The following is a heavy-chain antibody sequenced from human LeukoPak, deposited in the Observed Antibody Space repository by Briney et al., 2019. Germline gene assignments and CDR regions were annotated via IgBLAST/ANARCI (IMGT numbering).Heavy chain of an antibody. J-gene: IGHJ4*02. Sequence: SETLSLTCTVSGGSIRSYFWSWIRQPAGKGLEWIGRIYTSGSTNYNPSLKSRVTMSVDTSKNQFSLKLSSVTAADTAVYYCARSTVTTPYFDYWGQGTLVTVSS. CDR2: IYTSGST. CDR1: GGSIRSYF. D-gene: IGHD4-17*01. V-gene: IGHV4-4*07. CDR3: ARSTVTTPYFDY.